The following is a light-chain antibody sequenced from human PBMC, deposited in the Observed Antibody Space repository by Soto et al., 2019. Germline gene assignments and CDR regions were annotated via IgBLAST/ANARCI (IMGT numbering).Light chain of an antibody. Sequence: QSALTQPPSASGSPGQSVAISCTGTSSDVGGYNYVSWYQQHPGKAPKLMIYEVNKRSSGVPDRFSGSKSDNTASLTVAGLHAEDEDDYYCSSYAGSSNVFGTGTKLTVL. CDR3: SSYAGSSNV. CDR2: EVN. V-gene: IGLV2-8*01. J-gene: IGLJ1*01. CDR1: SSDVGGYNY.